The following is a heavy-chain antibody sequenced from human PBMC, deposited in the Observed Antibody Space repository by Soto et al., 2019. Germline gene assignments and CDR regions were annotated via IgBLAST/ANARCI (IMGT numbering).Heavy chain of an antibody. J-gene: IGHJ4*02. CDR1: GGTFSSYA. V-gene: IGHV1-18*01. D-gene: IGHD1-26*01. CDR2: ISAYNGNT. CDR3: ARDNSRIYFDY. Sequence: APVKVSCKASGGTFSSYAISWVQQAPGQGLEWMGWISAYNGNTNYAQNLQGRVTMTTDTSTSTAYMELRSLRSDDTAVYYCARDNSRIYFDYWGQGALVT.